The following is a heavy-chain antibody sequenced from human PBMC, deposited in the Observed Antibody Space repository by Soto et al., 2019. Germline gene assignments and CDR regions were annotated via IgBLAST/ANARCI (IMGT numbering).Heavy chain of an antibody. J-gene: IGHJ6*02. CDR2: ISGSGGST. V-gene: IGHV3-23*01. CDR3: AKVGGDLVYYYDYGMDV. D-gene: IGHD4-17*01. CDR1: GFTFSSYA. Sequence: EVQLLESGGGLVQPGGSLRLSCAASGFTFSSYAMSWVRQAPGKGLEWVSAISGSGGSTYYADSVKGRFTISRDNSKNTLYLQMNSLRAEDTAVYYCAKVGGDLVYYYDYGMDVWGQGTTVTVSS.